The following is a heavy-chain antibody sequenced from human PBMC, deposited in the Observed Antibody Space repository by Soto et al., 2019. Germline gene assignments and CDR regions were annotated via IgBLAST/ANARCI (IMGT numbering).Heavy chain of an antibody. V-gene: IGHV4-38-2*01. Sequence: KTSETLSLTCAVSGYSISSGYYWGWIRQPPGKGLEWIGSIYHSGSTYYNPSLKSRVTISVDTSKNQFSLKLSSVTAADTAVYYCARLEVGSSGWYGMDVWGQGTTVTVSS. D-gene: IGHD6-19*01. CDR3: ARLEVGSSGWYGMDV. CDR2: IYHSGST. J-gene: IGHJ6*02. CDR1: GYSISSGYY.